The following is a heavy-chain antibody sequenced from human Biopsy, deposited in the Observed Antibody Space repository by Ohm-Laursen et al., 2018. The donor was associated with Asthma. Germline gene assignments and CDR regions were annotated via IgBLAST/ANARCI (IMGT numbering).Heavy chain of an antibody. CDR1: RGPFRGYV. CDR2: ISYGGKT. D-gene: IGHD3-3*01. J-gene: IGHJ6*02. CDR3: ARRITIFGVVQKDHGMDA. V-gene: IGHV4-34*01. Sequence: SETLSLTCVLNRGPFRGYVWAWIRQPPGKGLEWTGYISYGGKTSYNPSLKNRVTISRDTSKNKFSLRLTSVTAADTAVYFCARRITIFGVVQKDHGMDAWGQGTTVIVSS.